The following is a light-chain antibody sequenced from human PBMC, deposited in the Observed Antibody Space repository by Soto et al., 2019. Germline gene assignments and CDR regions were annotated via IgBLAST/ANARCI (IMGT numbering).Light chain of an antibody. CDR1: QSVTSSY. Sequence: EIVLTQSPGTLSLSPGERATLSCRASQSVTSSYLAWYQQKPGQAPRLLIYGASSRATGIPDRFSGSGSGTDFTLTISRLEPEDFAVYYCQQYGSSPRYPFGQGTKLEI. J-gene: IGKJ2*01. CDR3: QQYGSSPRYP. V-gene: IGKV3-20*01. CDR2: GAS.